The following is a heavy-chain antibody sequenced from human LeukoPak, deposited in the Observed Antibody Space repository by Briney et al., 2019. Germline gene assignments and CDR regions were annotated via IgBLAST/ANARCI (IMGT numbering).Heavy chain of an antibody. J-gene: IGHJ4*02. Sequence: SETLSLTCTVSGGSISSTIYYWGWIRQPPGKGLEWIGSIYYRGSTYYNPSLKSRVAISVDTSKNQFSLKLSSVTAADTAVYYCARYLPFTFDYWGQGTLVTVSS. D-gene: IGHD2/OR15-2a*01. CDR2: IYYRGST. V-gene: IGHV4-39*07. CDR3: ARYLPFTFDY. CDR1: GGSISSTIYY.